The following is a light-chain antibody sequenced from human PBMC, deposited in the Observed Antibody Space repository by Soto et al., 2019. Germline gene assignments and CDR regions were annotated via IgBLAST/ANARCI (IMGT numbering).Light chain of an antibody. CDR1: SSDVGGYNY. V-gene: IGLV2-8*01. J-gene: IGLJ1*01. CDR3: SSYAGSNIHYV. CDR2: EVS. Sequence: QSVLTQPPSASGSPGQSVTISCTGTSSDVGGYNYVSWYQHHPGKAPKLIIYEVSERPSGVPDRFSGSKSGNTASLTVSGLQAEDEGDYFCSSYAGSNIHYVFGTGTKVTVL.